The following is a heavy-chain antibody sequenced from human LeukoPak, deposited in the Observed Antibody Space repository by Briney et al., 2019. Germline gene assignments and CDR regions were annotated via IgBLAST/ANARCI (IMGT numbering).Heavy chain of an antibody. Sequence: ASVKVSCKASGYTFTSYYMHWVRQAPGQGLEWMGIINPSGGSTSYAQKFQGRVTITADESTSTAYMELSSLRSEDTAVYYCARDSNRGGAFDIWGQGTMVTVSS. J-gene: IGHJ3*02. V-gene: IGHV1-46*01. CDR2: INPSGGST. D-gene: IGHD4-23*01. CDR3: ARDSNRGGAFDI. CDR1: GYTFTSYY.